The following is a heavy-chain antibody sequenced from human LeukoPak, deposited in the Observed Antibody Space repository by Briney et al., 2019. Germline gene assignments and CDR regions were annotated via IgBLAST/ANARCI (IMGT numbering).Heavy chain of an antibody. Sequence: GASVKVSCKASGYTFTSYAMHWVRQAPGQRLEWMGWINAGNGNTKYSQKFQGRVTMTRDTSTSTAYMELSSLRSEGTAVYYCARAYSSSWYGGNWFDPWGQGTLVTVSS. V-gene: IGHV1-3*01. CDR3: ARAYSSSWYGGNWFDP. CDR2: INAGNGNT. CDR1: GYTFTSYA. D-gene: IGHD6-13*01. J-gene: IGHJ5*02.